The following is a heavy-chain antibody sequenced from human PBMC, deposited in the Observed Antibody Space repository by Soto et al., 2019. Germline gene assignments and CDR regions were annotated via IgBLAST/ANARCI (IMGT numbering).Heavy chain of an antibody. CDR3: ARVSGEMATPAAVDY. J-gene: IGHJ4*02. Sequence: QVQLQESGPGLVKHSQTLSLTCTVSGGSISSGGYYWSWIRQHPGKGLEWSGYIYYSGSTYYNPSLKSRVTISVDTSKNQFSLKLSSVTAADTAVYYCARVSGEMATPAAVDYWGQGTLVTVSS. CDR1: GGSISSGGYY. V-gene: IGHV4-31*03. D-gene: IGHD2-2*01. CDR2: IYYSGST.